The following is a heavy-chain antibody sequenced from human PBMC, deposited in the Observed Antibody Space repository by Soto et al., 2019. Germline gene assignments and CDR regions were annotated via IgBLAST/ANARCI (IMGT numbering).Heavy chain of an antibody. D-gene: IGHD6-19*01. CDR3: ASRSSGWYFDY. V-gene: IGHV3-23*01. CDR1: GFTFSSYA. J-gene: IGHJ4*02. CDR2: ISGSGSST. Sequence: PGGSLRLSCVASGFTFSSYAMNWVRQAPGKGLEWVSVISGSGSSTYYADSVKGRFTISRDNSKNTLYLQMNSLRAEDTAVYYCASRSSGWYFDYWGQGTLVTVSS.